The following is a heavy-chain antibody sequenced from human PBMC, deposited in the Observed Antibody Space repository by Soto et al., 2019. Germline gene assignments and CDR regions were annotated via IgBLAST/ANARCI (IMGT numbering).Heavy chain of an antibody. V-gene: IGHV4-30-2*01. D-gene: IGHD3-22*01. J-gene: IGHJ5*02. CDR1: GGSISSGGYS. CDR3: ARLGGYYQALDT. CDR2: IYHSGST. Sequence: SETLSLTCAVSGGSISSGGYSWSWMRQPPGKGLEWIGYIYHSGSTYYNPSLKSRVTILVDTSKNQFSLKLSSVTAADTAVYYCARLGGYYQALDTWGQGALVTVSS.